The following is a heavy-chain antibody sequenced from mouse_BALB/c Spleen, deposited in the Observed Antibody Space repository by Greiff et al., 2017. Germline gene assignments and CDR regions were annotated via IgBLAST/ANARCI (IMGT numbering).Heavy chain of an antibody. Sequence: EVQLVESGAGLVKPGGSLKLSCAASGFTFSSYSMSWVRQSPEKRLVWVAEISSGGSYTYYPDTVTGRFTISRDNAKNTLYLEMSSLRSEDTAMYYCARAIYYDYDGLAYWGQGTLVTVSA. CDR3: ARAIYYDYDGLAY. V-gene: IGHV5-9-4*01. D-gene: IGHD2-4*01. CDR2: ISSGGSYT. J-gene: IGHJ3*01. CDR1: GFTFSSYS.